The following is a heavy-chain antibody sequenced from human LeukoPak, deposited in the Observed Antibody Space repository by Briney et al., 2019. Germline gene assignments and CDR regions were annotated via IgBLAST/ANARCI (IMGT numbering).Heavy chain of an antibody. J-gene: IGHJ6*03. CDR3: ARDCPAYCNGGSCYYYYYMDV. Sequence: PSETLSLTCTVSGGSISTSGYYWGWIRQPPGKGLEWIGSIYYSGSAYYDPSLKSRVTISVDTSKNHFSLKLSSVTAADTAVYYCARDCPAYCNGGSCYYYYYMDVWGQGTTVTVSS. V-gene: IGHV4-39*07. CDR1: GGSISTSGYY. CDR2: IYYSGSA. D-gene: IGHD2-15*01.